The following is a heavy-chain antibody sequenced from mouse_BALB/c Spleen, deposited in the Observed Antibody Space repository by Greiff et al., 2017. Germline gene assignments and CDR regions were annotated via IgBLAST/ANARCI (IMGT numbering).Heavy chain of an antibody. CDR1: GFTFSSYG. D-gene: IGHD1-1*01. Sequence: DVKLVESGGGLVQPGGSLKLSCAASGFTFSSYGMSWVRQTPDKRLELVATINSNGGSTYYPDSVKGRFTISRDNAKNTLYLQMSSLKSEDTAMYYCANYGSSWFAYWGQGTLVTVSA. J-gene: IGHJ3*01. V-gene: IGHV5-6-3*01. CDR2: INSNGGST. CDR3: ANYGSSWFAY.